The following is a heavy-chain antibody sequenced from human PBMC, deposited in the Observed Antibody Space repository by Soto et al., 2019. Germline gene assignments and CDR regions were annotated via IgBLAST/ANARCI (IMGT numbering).Heavy chain of an antibody. CDR2: INSDGSST. J-gene: IGHJ4*02. Sequence: EVQLVESGGGLVQPGGSLRLSCAASGFTFSSYWMHWVRQAPGKGLVWFSRINSDGSSTSYADSVKGRFTISRDNAKYTLYLQMISLRAEDTAVYYCVRTSLVVAAATREDYWGQGTLVTVSS. V-gene: IGHV3-74*01. CDR3: VRTSLVVAAATREDY. D-gene: IGHD2-15*01. CDR1: GFTFSSYW.